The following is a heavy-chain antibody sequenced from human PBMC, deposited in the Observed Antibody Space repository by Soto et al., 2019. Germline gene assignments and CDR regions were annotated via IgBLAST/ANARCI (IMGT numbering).Heavy chain of an antibody. CDR3: ARLARTYYFDY. CDR2: IYPSDSDT. V-gene: IGHV5-51*01. Sequence: LKSSCKRSGDSFTSYWIVCVRQMPGKGLEWMGIIYPSDSDTRYSPSFQGQRTISADKSISTAYLQWSSLKASDTAMFYCARLARTYYFDYWGQGTLVTVSS. CDR1: GDSFTSYW. J-gene: IGHJ4*02.